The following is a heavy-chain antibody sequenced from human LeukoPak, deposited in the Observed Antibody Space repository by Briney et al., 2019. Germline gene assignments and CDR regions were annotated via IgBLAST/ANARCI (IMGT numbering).Heavy chain of an antibody. CDR3: ARGLVISAFDI. V-gene: IGHV1-18*01. CDR1: GYTFTSYG. D-gene: IGHD6-19*01. J-gene: IGHJ3*02. Sequence: ASVKVSCKASGYTFTSYGIIWVRQAPGQGLEWMGWSSAYDRNTNNAQKHHVRGTVTTYTATSTAYMELRSLRSDTTDVYYCARGLVISAFDIWGQGTMVTVSS. CDR2: SSAYDRNT.